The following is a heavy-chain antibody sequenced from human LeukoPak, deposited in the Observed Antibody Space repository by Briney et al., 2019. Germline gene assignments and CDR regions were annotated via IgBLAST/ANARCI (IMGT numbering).Heavy chain of an antibody. CDR2: IRSDGSNK. D-gene: IGHD4/OR15-4a*01. J-gene: IGHJ6*03. V-gene: IGHV3-30*02. CDR3: AKVLAYGAYYYYYMDV. CDR1: GFNFDNFA. Sequence: GKSLTLSCVVSGFNFDNFAMHWVRQPLGKGLEWVAFIRSDGSNKFYADSVKGRFTISRDNSKNTLYLQMNSLRAEDTAMYYCAKVLAYGAYYYYYMDVWGKGTTVTVSS.